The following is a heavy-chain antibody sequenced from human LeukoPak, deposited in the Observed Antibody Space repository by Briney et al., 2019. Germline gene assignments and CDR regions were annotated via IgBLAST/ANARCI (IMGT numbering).Heavy chain of an antibody. CDR2: IKQDGSEK. Sequence: PGGSLRLSCAASGFTFSSYWMSWVRQAPGKGLEWVANIKQDGSEKYYVDSVKGRFTISRDNAKNTLYLQMNSLRAEDTAVYHCAKVKMVRGLIDAFDFWGQGTMVTVSS. CDR1: GFTFSSYW. V-gene: IGHV3-7*03. J-gene: IGHJ3*01. CDR3: AKVKMVRGLIDAFDF. D-gene: IGHD3-10*01.